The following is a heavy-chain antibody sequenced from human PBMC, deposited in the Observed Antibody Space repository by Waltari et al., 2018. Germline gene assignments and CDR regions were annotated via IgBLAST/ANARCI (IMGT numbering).Heavy chain of an antibody. CDR3: ARGDTIFGVPEDGMDV. CDR1: GGSISSYY. CDR2: IYYSGST. Sequence: QVQLQESGPGLVKPSETLSLTCTVSGGSISSYYWSWIRQPPGKGLEWIGYIYYSGSTNYNPSLKSRVTISVDTSKNQFSLKLSSVTAADTAVYYCARGDTIFGVPEDGMDVWGQGTTVTVSS. D-gene: IGHD3-3*01. J-gene: IGHJ6*02. V-gene: IGHV4-59*01.